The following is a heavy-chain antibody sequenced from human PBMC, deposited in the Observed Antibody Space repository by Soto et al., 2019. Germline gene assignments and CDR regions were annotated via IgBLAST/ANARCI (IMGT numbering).Heavy chain of an antibody. D-gene: IGHD3-3*01. V-gene: IGHV3-11*06. CDR3: ARAMRSEGITIFGVDYYYYGMDV. Sequence: GESLKISCAASGFTFSDYYMSWIRQAPGKGLEWVSYISSSSSYTNYADSVKGRFTISRDNAKNSLYLQMNSLRAEDTAVYYCARAMRSEGITIFGVDYYYYGMDVWGQGTTVTVSS. CDR2: ISSSSSYT. CDR1: GFTFSDYY. J-gene: IGHJ6*02.